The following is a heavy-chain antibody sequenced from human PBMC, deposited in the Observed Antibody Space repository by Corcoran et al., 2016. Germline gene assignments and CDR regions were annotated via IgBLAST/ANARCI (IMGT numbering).Heavy chain of an antibody. D-gene: IGHD2-2*01. Sequence: QVQLVQSGAEVKKPGASVKVSCKASGYTFTSYGISWVRQAPGQGLEWMGWISAYNGNTNYAQKLQGRVTMTTDTSTSTASMELRSLRSADTAGYYGARWSRTTCYDDPTGHYGMDFWGQGTTVTVSS. CDR1: GYTFTSYG. J-gene: IGHJ6*02. CDR2: ISAYNGNT. CDR3: ARWSRTTCYDDPTGHYGMDF. V-gene: IGHV1-18*01.